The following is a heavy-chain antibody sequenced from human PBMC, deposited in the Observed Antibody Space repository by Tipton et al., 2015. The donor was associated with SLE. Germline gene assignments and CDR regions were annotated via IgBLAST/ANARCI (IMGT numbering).Heavy chain of an antibody. V-gene: IGHV3-13*01. Sequence: SLRLSCAASGFTFSRYDMHWVRQVTGKSLEWVSGIDTAGDGYYPDSVKGRFTISRENAKNSLYLQMNSLRVEDTGVYYCAGEYYYGSVWGQGTLVTVSS. CDR1: GFTFSRYD. CDR3: AGEYYYGSV. J-gene: IGHJ1*01. D-gene: IGHD3-10*01. CDR2: IDTAGDG.